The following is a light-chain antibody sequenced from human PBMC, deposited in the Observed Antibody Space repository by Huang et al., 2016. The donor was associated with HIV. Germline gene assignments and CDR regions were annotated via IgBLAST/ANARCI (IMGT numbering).Light chain of an antibody. J-gene: IGKJ2*01. CDR1: QGIITY. CDR3: QQSYTSPYT. CDR2: GAS. Sequence: DVQMTQSPSSLSASVGDRITITCRASQGIITYGASSLLGGVPSRFSGSVSGTDFTLTISSLQPEDFATYYCQQSYTSPYTFGQGTKLEI. V-gene: IGKV1-39*01.